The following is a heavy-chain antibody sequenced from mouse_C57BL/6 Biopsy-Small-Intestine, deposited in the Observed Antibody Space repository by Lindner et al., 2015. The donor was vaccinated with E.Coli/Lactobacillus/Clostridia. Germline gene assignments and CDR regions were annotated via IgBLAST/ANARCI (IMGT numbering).Heavy chain of an antibody. CDR2: INPYNGDT. CDR1: GYSFTGYF. Sequence: VQLQESGPELVRPGASVKMSCEASGYSFTGYFMNWVKQSHGKSLEWIGRINPYNGDTFYNQKFKGKATLTVDKSSSTAHMELRSLTSEDSALYYCARGLRWSDSWYFDVWGAGTTVTVSS. D-gene: IGHD2-1*01. J-gene: IGHJ1*01. CDR3: ARGLRWSDSWYFDV. V-gene: IGHV1-20*01.